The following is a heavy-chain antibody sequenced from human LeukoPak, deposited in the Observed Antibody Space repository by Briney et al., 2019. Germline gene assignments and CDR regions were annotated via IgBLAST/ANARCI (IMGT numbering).Heavy chain of an antibody. J-gene: IGHJ4*02. CDR1: GYTFTSYA. Sequence: ASVKVSCKASGYTFTSYAMHWVRQAPGQRLEWMGWINAGNGNTKYSQKFQGRVTITRDTSASTAYMGLSSLRSEDAAVYYCAVGDIVVVVALDYWGQGTLVTVSS. V-gene: IGHV1-3*01. CDR3: AVGDIVVVVALDY. D-gene: IGHD2-15*01. CDR2: INAGNGNT.